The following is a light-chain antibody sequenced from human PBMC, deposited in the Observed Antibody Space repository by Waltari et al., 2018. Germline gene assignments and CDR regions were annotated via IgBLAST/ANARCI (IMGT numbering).Light chain of an antibody. CDR1: SLRNYY. CDR2: AKD. J-gene: IGLJ2*01. Sequence: SYELTQDPDVSVALGQTVRITCQGDSLRNYYANWHQQKPGQAPVFVIYAKDHRPSGIPDRFSGSSSGNTASLIITGAQAEDEADYYCHSRDISGNHVVFGGGTKLTVL. V-gene: IGLV3-19*01. CDR3: HSRDISGNHVV.